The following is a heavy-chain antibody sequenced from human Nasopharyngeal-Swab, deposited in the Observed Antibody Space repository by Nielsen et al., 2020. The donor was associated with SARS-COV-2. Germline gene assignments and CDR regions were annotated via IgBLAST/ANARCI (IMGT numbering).Heavy chain of an antibody. CDR3: ASGGYDFWSGYPSDY. J-gene: IGHJ4*02. CDR1: GFTFSDYC. CDR2: ISTTGSSK. Sequence: GRSLRLSWAAAGFTFSDYCKSWIRHIPGKGLEWVSHISTTGSSKYYADSLKGRFTISRDNDKNSLYLQMNSLRADDTAVYYCASGGYDFWSGYPSDYWGLGTLVTVSS. D-gene: IGHD3-3*01. V-gene: IGHV3-11*04.